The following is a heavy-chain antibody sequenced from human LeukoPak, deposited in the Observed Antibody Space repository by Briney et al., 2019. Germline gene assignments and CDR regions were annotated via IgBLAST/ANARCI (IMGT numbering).Heavy chain of an antibody. J-gene: IGHJ6*02. CDR2: IHTSGST. CDR1: GGSISSYY. CDR3: ARVGTAPYYYYGMDV. Sequence: SETLSLTCTVSGGSISSYYWSWIRQPAGKGLEWIGRIHTSGSTNYNPSLKSRVTMSVDTSKNQFSLKLSSVTAADTAVYYCARVGTAPYYYYGMDVWGQGTTVTVSS. V-gene: IGHV4-4*07. D-gene: IGHD5-18*01.